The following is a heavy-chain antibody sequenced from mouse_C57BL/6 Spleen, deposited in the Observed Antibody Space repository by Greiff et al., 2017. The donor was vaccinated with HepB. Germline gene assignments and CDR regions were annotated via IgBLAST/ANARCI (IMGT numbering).Heavy chain of an antibody. CDR3: ARGGEDMDY. J-gene: IGHJ4*01. CDR1: GYTFTSYW. CDR2: IYPSDSET. V-gene: IGHV1-61*01. Sequence: QVQLQQSGAELVRPGSSVKLSCKASGYTFTSYWMDWVKQRPGQGLEWIGNIYPSDSETHYNQKFKDKATLTVDKSSITAYMQLSSLTSEDSAVFYCARGGEDMDYWGQGTSVTVSS.